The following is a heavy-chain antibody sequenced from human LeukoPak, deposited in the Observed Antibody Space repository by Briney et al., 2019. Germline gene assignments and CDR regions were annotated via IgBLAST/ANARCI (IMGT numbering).Heavy chain of an antibody. J-gene: IGHJ5*02. CDR2: IYTSGST. Sequence: PSETLSLTCTVSGGSISSGSYYWSWIRQPAGKGLEWIGRIYTSGSTNYNPSLKSRATISVDTSKNQFSLKLSSVTAADTAVYYCARDSVGATLWFDPWGQGTLVTVSS. CDR1: GGSISSGSYY. D-gene: IGHD1-26*01. V-gene: IGHV4-61*02. CDR3: ARDSVGATLWFDP.